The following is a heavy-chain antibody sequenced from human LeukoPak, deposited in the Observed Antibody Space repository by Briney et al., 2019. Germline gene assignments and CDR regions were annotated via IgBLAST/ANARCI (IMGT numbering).Heavy chain of an antibody. CDR3: ASVLITIFGVVMGYFDY. D-gene: IGHD3-3*01. J-gene: IGHJ4*02. V-gene: IGHV4-39*01. Sequence: SSETLSLTCTVSGGSISSYYWLWLRQPPGKGLEWIGSIYYTGITYYNLSLKSRVTISVDTSKNQFSLKLSSVTAADTAVYYCASVLITIFGVVMGYFDYWGQGTLVTVSS. CDR2: IYYTGIT. CDR1: GGSISSYY.